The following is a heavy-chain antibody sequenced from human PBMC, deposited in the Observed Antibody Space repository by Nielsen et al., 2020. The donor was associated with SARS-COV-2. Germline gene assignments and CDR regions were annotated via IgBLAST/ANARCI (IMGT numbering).Heavy chain of an antibody. Sequence: GESLKISCAASGFNFSGHAIHWVRQAPGKGLEWVAVISYDGSNKYYADSVKGRFTISRDNSKNTLYLQMNSLRAEDTAVYYCAREGSTMVRGVIVDAFDIWGQGTMVTVSS. V-gene: IGHV3-30-3*01. D-gene: IGHD3-10*01. CDR2: ISYDGSNK. CDR3: AREGSTMVRGVIVDAFDI. CDR1: GFNFSGHA. J-gene: IGHJ3*02.